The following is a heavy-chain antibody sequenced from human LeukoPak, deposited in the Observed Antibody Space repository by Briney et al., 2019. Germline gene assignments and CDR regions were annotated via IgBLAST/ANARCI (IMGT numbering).Heavy chain of an antibody. CDR3: AKDLDLGEQVAVPPTCDH. CDR2: ISYDGSNK. Sequence: AGGSLRLSCAASGFTFSSYGMHWVRQAPGKGLEWVAVISYDGSNKYYADSVKGRFTISRENSKNTLYLQINSLRAEDPAVCYCAKDLDLGEQVAVPPTCDHWGRGTLVTVS. J-gene: IGHJ4*02. V-gene: IGHV3-30*18. D-gene: IGHD3-16*01. CDR1: GFTFSSYG.